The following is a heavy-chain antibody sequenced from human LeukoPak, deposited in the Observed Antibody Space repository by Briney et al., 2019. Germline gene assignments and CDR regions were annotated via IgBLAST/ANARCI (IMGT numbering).Heavy chain of an antibody. J-gene: IGHJ4*02. CDR2: IYDTGST. V-gene: IGHV4-59*08. CDR3: ARRRHCSGESCYYFDY. Sequence: SETLSLTCTVSGGSIRSYYWSWIRQPPAKGLEWIGNIYDTGSTNYNPSLKSRVTMSVDTSKNQFSLKLTSVTAADTAVYYCARRRHCSGESCYYFDYWGRGTLVTVSS. D-gene: IGHD2-15*01. CDR1: GGSIRSYY.